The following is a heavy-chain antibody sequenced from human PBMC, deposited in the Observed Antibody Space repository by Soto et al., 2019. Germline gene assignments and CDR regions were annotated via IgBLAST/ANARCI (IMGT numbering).Heavy chain of an antibody. Sequence: GESLKISCKGSGYSFTSYWIGWVRQMPGKGLEWMGIIYPGDSDTRYSPSFQGQVTISRDDSKNTAYLQMNSLKTEDTAVYYCGSDTAMAYYAMDVWGQGTTVTVSS. CDR3: GSDTAMAYYAMDV. CDR2: IYPGDSDT. CDR1: GYSFTSYW. V-gene: IGHV5-51*01. D-gene: IGHD5-18*01. J-gene: IGHJ6*02.